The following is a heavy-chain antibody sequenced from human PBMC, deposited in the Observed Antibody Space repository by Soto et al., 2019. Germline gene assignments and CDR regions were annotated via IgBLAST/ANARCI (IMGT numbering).Heavy chain of an antibody. Sequence: SVKVSCKASGGTFSSYAISWVRQAPGQGLEWMGGIIPIFGTANYAQKFQGRVTITADESTSTAYMELSSLRSEDTAVYYCARDRGDAIAVADLFDYWGQGTLVTVSS. CDR1: GGTFSSYA. CDR2: IIPIFGTA. J-gene: IGHJ4*02. CDR3: ARDRGDAIAVADLFDY. V-gene: IGHV1-69*13. D-gene: IGHD6-19*01.